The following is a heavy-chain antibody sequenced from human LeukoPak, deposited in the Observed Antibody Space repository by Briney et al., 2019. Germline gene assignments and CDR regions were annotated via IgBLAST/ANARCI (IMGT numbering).Heavy chain of an antibody. CDR2: INPNSGGT. J-gene: IGHJ4*02. V-gene: IGHV1-2*02. D-gene: IGHD3-22*01. CDR3: ARLNYYDSSGYLFDY. CDR1: GYTFTGYY. Sequence: ASVKVSCKASGYTFTGYYMHWVRQAPGQGLEWMGWINPNSGGTNYAQKFQGRVTMTRDTSINTAYMELRSLRSDDTAVYYCARLNYYDSSGYLFDYWGQGTLVTVSS.